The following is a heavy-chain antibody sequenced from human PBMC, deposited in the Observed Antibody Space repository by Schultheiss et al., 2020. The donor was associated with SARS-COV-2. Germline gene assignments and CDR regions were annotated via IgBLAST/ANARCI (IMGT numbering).Heavy chain of an antibody. V-gene: IGHV3-30*18. Sequence: GGSLRLSCAASGFTFGRYAMHWVRQAPGKGLEWVAVTSYDGSNKYYADSVKGRFTVSRDNSKNRVYLQMSSLRAEDTAVYYCAKVEDTDYSSSFDYWGQGTLVTVSS. CDR3: AKVEDTDYSSSFDY. J-gene: IGHJ4*02. CDR1: GFTFGRYA. CDR2: TSYDGSNK. D-gene: IGHD6-19*01.